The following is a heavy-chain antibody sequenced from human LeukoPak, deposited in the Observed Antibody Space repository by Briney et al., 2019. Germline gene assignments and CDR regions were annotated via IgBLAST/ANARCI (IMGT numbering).Heavy chain of an antibody. D-gene: IGHD3-10*01. CDR2: ISSSGSTI. Sequence: PGGSLRLYCAASGFTFSSYEMNWVRQAPGKGLEWVSYISSSGSTIYYADSVKGRFTISRDNAKNSLYLQMNSLRAEDTAVYYCARASNLGEWLAYYFDYWGQGTLVTVSS. CDR1: GFTFSSYE. CDR3: ARASNLGEWLAYYFDY. J-gene: IGHJ4*02. V-gene: IGHV3-48*03.